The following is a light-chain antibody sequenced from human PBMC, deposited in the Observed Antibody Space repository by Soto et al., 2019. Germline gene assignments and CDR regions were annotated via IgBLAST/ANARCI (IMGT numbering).Light chain of an antibody. CDR1: QSVANSY. CDR3: QQYDTSPLS. V-gene: IGKV3-20*01. Sequence: EIVLTQSPGTLSLSSGERATLSCKTSQSVANSYLAWYQHKHGQPPRLLIYGASGRATGIPDRFRASGSGKHFPLTITRMEPEDFPVYDCQQYDTSPLSLGPGTKVEIK. J-gene: IGKJ1*01. CDR2: GAS.